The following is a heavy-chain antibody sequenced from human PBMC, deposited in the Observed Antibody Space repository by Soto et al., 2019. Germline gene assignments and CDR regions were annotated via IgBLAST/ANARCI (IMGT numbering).Heavy chain of an antibody. CDR2: INSDASII. CDR1: GITFRSYW. J-gene: IGHJ4*02. Sequence: EVQLVESGGGLVQPGGSLRLSCAVSGITFRSYWMHWIRQAPGKGLVWVSHINSDASIINYADSVKGRFTSSRDNPRNTLQLHSISLRDDDTSIYYSASDAAEGLKFWGQGTSVIVSS. CDR3: ASDAAEGLKF. V-gene: IGHV3-74*01. D-gene: IGHD6-13*01.